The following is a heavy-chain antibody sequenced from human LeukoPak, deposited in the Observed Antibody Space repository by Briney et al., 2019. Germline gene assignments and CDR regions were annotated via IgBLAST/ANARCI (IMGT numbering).Heavy chain of an antibody. Sequence: GGSLRLSCAASGFTLNSCAMTWVRQAPGKGLEWVSGITASGATTYYADSVKGRFTISRDNSKNTLYLQTNSLRAEDTAVYYCARDLRRIAAYYFDYWGQGTPVTVSS. CDR2: ITASGATT. CDR1: GFTLNSCA. J-gene: IGHJ4*02. V-gene: IGHV3-23*01. D-gene: IGHD6-25*01. CDR3: ARDLRRIAAYYFDY.